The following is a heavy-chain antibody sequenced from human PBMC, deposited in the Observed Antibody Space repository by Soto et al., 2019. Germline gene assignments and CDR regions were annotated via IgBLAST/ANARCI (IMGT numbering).Heavy chain of an antibody. J-gene: IGHJ5*02. Sequence: QVQLVQSGAEVKKPGASVKVSCKASGYTFTNYGISWVRHAPGQGLEWMGWISTNSGHTDYAQNLRSRVTMTTDTSTTTAYMELRSLRSDDTAVYYCAREEYRQLDHWGQGTLVTVSS. V-gene: IGHV1-18*04. CDR1: GYTFTNYG. D-gene: IGHD3-16*02. CDR3: AREEYRQLDH. CDR2: ISTNSGHT.